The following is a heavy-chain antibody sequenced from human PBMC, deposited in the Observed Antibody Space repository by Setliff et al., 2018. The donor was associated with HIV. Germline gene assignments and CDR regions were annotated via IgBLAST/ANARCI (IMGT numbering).Heavy chain of an antibody. CDR1: GFTFSSYG. V-gene: IGHV3-33*01. CDR2: IWYDGSKK. D-gene: IGHD1-1*01. J-gene: IGHJ4*02. Sequence: GGSLRLSCAASGFTFSSYGMHWVRQAPGKGLEWVADIWYDGSKKYYADSVKGRFTISKDNSKNTLYLQMNSLRAEDTAVYYCASARIPTGGTSTSFDYCGQGTLVTVS. CDR3: ASARIPTGGTSTSFDY.